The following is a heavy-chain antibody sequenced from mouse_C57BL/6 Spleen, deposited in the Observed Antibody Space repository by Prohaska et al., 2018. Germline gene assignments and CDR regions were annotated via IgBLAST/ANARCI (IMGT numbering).Heavy chain of an antibody. CDR1: GYTFTSYW. CDR2: IDPSDSYT. Sequence: QVQLQQPGAELVMPGASVKLSCKASGYTFTSYWMHWVKQRPGQGLAWIGEIDPSDSYTTYNQKLKGKATLTVDKSPSTAYMQLSSLTSEDSAVYYCASNGYSNYVPWFAYWGQGTLVTVSA. V-gene: IGHV1-69*01. J-gene: IGHJ3*01. CDR3: ASNGYSNYVPWFAY. D-gene: IGHD2-5*01.